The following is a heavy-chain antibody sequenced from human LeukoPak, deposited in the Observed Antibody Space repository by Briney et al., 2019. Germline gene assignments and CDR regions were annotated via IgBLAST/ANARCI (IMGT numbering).Heavy chain of an antibody. CDR3: AKLIAAAGTFDY. D-gene: IGHD6-13*01. CDR2: ISGSGGST. Sequence: PGGSLRLSCAASGFTFSSYAMSWVRQAPGKGLEWVSAISGSGGSTYYADSVKGRFTISRDNSKNTLYPQMNSLRAEDTAVYYCAKLIAAAGTFDYWGQGTLVTVSS. CDR1: GFTFSSYA. J-gene: IGHJ4*02. V-gene: IGHV3-23*01.